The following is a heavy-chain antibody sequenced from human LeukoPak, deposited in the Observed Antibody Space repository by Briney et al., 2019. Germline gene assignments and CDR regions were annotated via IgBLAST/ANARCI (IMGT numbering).Heavy chain of an antibody. V-gene: IGHV3-7*03. D-gene: IGHD3-9*01. CDR1: GFTFSSYW. J-gene: IGHJ4*02. CDR3: AKDSQYDILTGKYDY. CDR2: IKQDGSEK. Sequence: GGSLRLSCAASGFTFSSYWMSWVRQAPGKGLEWVANIKQDGSEKYYVDSVKGRFTISRDNAKNSLYLQMNSLRAEDTALYYCAKDSQYDILTGKYDYWGQGTLVTVSS.